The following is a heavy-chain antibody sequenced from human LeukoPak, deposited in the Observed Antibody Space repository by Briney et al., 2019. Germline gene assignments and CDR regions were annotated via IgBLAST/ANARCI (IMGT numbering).Heavy chain of an antibody. CDR3: ARESFRLSGFYYYYYYMDV. J-gene: IGHJ6*03. D-gene: IGHD3-16*02. CDR2: IYTSGST. V-gene: IGHV4-61*02. Sequence: SQTLSLTCTVSGGSISSGSYYWSWIRQPAGKGLEWIGRIYTSGSTNYNPSLKSRVTISVDTSKNQFSLKLSSVTAADTAVYYCARESFRLSGFYYYYYYMDVWGKGTTVTVSS. CDR1: GGSISSGSYY.